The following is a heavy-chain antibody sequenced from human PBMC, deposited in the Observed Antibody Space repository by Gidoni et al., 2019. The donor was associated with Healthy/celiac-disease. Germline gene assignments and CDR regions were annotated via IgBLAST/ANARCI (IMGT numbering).Heavy chain of an antibody. CDR3: ARQYPGLNPDPVYSSSWYIPDAFDI. J-gene: IGHJ3*02. Sequence: HQMPGKGLEWMGIIYPGDSDTRYSPSFQGQVTISADKSISTAYLQWSSLKASDTAMYYCARQYPGLNPDPVYSSSWYIPDAFDIWGQGTMVTVSS. V-gene: IGHV5-51*07. D-gene: IGHD6-13*01. CDR2: IYPGDSDT.